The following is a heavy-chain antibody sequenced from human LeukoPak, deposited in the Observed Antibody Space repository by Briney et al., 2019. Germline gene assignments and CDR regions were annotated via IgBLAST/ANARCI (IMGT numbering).Heavy chain of an antibody. V-gene: IGHV3-30-3*01. CDR3: ARAYSSSWYYYGMDV. CDR1: GYTFSSYA. Sequence: PGGSLRLSCAASGYTFSSYAMHWVRQAPGKGLEWVAVISYDGSNKYYADSVKGRFTISRDNSKNTLYLQMNSLRAEDTAVYYCARAYSSSWYYYGMDVWGQGTTVTVSS. D-gene: IGHD6-13*01. J-gene: IGHJ6*02. CDR2: ISYDGSNK.